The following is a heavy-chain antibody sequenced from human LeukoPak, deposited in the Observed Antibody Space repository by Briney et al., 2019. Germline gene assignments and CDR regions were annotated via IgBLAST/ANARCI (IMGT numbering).Heavy chain of an antibody. J-gene: IGHJ5*02. D-gene: IGHD4-17*01. CDR3: AKARYDYGDPVGWFDP. Sequence: GGSLRLSGAASGFTFSTYAMSWFRQAPGKGLEWVSSILGSGSATYYADSVKGRFTISRDNSQNTLYLQMHTLRAEDTAIYYCAKARYDYGDPVGWFDPWGQGTLVTVSS. CDR1: GFTFSTYA. V-gene: IGHV3-23*01. CDR2: ILGSGSAT.